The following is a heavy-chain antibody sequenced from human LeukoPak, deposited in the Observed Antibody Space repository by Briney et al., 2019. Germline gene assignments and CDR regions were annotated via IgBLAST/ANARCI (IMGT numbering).Heavy chain of an antibody. D-gene: IGHD3-3*01. CDR1: GYTFTRYY. V-gene: IGHV1-2*02. J-gene: IGHJ5*02. Sequence: GASVKVSCKASGYTFTRYYMHWVRQAPGHGLEWMGWINPNRGGTNYAQKFQRRVTMTRDTSISTAYMELSRLRSDDTAVYYCARDLDRDYDFWSGYYDLGVFDPLGQGTLVTVSS. CDR3: ARDLDRDYDFWSGYYDLGVFDP. CDR2: INPNRGGT.